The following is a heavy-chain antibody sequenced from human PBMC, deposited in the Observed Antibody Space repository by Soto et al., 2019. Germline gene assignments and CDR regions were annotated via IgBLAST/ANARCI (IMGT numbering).Heavy chain of an antibody. CDR2: IYYSGST. Sequence: ISSYYWSWIRQPPGKGLEWIGYIYYSGSTTYNPSLKSRVSISIDTSKSEVSLKLTSVTAADTAVYYCARLGGYYQSLDSWGQGTVVTVSS. J-gene: IGHJ4*02. CDR3: ARLGGYYQSLDS. CDR1: ISSYY. D-gene: IGHD3-22*01. V-gene: IGHV4-59*08.